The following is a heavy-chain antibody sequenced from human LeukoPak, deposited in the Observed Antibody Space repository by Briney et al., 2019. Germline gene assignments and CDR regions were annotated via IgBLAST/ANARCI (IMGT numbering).Heavy chain of an antibody. D-gene: IGHD1-14*01. CDR1: GFTFNSYA. V-gene: IGHV3-7*05. J-gene: IGHJ4*02. Sequence: GRSLRLSCAASGFTFNSYAMRWVRQAPGKGPEWVATVREDRNEKYYADSVKGRFTISRDKAENSLYLQMNSLRAEDTAMYYCARARYKYNDYWGQGTLVTVSS. CDR3: ARARYKYNDY. CDR2: VREDRNEK.